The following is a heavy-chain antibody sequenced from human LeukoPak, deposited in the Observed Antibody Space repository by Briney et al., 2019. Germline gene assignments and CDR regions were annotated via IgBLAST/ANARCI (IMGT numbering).Heavy chain of an antibody. CDR3: ARGANYNWDS. J-gene: IGHJ4*02. D-gene: IGHD1-20*01. CDR1: GGSISSSSYY. Sequence: SETLSLTCTVSGGSISSSSYYWSWIRQPPGKGLEWIGYMYYNRSTNYNPSLKSRVTISVDTSKNQFSLKLSSVTAADTAVYYCARGANYNWDSWGQGTLVTVSS. V-gene: IGHV4-61*01. CDR2: MYYNRST.